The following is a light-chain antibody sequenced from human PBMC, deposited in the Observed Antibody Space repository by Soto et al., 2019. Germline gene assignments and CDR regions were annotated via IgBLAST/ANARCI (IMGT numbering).Light chain of an antibody. CDR3: QRYNDFQYV. CDR1: QGIKSY. J-gene: IGKJ2*01. Sequence: DIETTQSPSSLSASVGDTVTITCRASQGIKSYLNWYQQKPGKAPKLLIYKAINLQSGVPSRFSGSGSGTEFSLTISGLQPDDFATYYCQRYNDFQYVFGQGTKL. V-gene: IGKV1-5*03. CDR2: KAI.